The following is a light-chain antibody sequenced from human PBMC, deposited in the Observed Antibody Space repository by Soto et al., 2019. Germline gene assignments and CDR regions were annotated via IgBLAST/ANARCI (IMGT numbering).Light chain of an antibody. V-gene: IGLV2-8*01. Sequence: QSALTQPASVSGSPGQSITISCTGTSSDVGGYNYVSWYQQHPGKAPKLIIYEVSKRPSGVPDRFSGSKSGSTASLTVSGLQAEDEADYYCSSCAGRNNLVFGGGTKLTVL. CDR2: EVS. J-gene: IGLJ2*01. CDR3: SSCAGRNNLV. CDR1: SSDVGGYNY.